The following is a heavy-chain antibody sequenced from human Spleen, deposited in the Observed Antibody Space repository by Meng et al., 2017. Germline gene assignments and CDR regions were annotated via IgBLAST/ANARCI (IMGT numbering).Heavy chain of an antibody. CDR1: GYSFTSYW. J-gene: IGHJ5*02. Sequence: KVSCKGSGYSFTSYWIGWVRQMPGKGLEWMGIIYLGDSDTTYSPSFQGQGTISADKSSSTAYLQWRSLKASDTAMYYCARSEQWLVSRWFDPWGQGTLVTVSS. CDR2: IYLGDSDT. V-gene: IGHV5-51*01. CDR3: ARSEQWLVSRWFDP. D-gene: IGHD6-19*01.